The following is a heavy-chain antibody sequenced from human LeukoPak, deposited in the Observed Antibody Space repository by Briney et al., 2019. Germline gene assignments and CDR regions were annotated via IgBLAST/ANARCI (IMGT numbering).Heavy chain of an antibody. Sequence: GGSLRLSCAVSGFTLSNFWMAWVRQAPGKGLEWVANIKQDGSEKYYADSVKGRFTISRDNAKNSPYLQMNTLRVEDTAVYYCARVCSGGSCRDYWGQGTLVTVSS. CDR1: GFTLSNFW. D-gene: IGHD2-15*01. CDR2: IKQDGSEK. V-gene: IGHV3-7*01. J-gene: IGHJ4*02. CDR3: ARVCSGGSCRDY.